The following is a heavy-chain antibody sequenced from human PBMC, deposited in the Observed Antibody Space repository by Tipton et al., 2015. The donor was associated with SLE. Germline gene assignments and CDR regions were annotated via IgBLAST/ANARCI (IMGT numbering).Heavy chain of an antibody. V-gene: IGHV4-59*11. D-gene: IGHD3-9*01. J-gene: IGHJ4*02. CDR3: ARYYDILTGYAYFDY. Sequence: TLSLTCTVSGGSISSHYWSWIRQPPGKGLEWIGYIYYSGSISYNPSLKSRVTISVDTSKNQFSLKLSSVTAADTAVYYCARYYDILTGYAYFDYWGQGTLVTVSS. CDR2: IYYSGSI. CDR1: GGSISSHY.